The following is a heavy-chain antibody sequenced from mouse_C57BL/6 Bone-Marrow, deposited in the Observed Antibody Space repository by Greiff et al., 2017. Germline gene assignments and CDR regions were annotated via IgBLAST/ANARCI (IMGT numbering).Heavy chain of an antibody. CDR2: ISGGGGNT. CDR3: SRQVTTVLATKYFDV. Sequence: EVQVVESGGGLVKPGGSLKLSCAASGFTFSSYTMSWVRQTPEKRLQWVAAISGGGGNTYYPDSVKGRFTISRDNDKNILYLQMGSLRSEDTALYYCSRQVTTVLATKYFDVWGTGTTVTVSS. V-gene: IGHV5-9*01. D-gene: IGHD1-1*01. J-gene: IGHJ1*03. CDR1: GFTFSSYT.